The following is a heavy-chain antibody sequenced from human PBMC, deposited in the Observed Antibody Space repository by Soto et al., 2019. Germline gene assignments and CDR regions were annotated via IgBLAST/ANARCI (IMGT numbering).Heavy chain of an antibody. D-gene: IGHD1-1*01. Sequence: QVQLQESGPGLVKPSETLSLTCTVSGDSISNYYWSWIRQSPGKGLEWIGCSYYSGSTNYTPSLKSRVPVAIYASQTPFSLRRRSVTAASTAVDYCARRQNWNDLFDNWGQGTLVTVSS. CDR1: GDSISNYY. CDR3: ARRQNWNDLFDN. J-gene: IGHJ4*02. V-gene: IGHV4-59*01. CDR2: SYYSGST.